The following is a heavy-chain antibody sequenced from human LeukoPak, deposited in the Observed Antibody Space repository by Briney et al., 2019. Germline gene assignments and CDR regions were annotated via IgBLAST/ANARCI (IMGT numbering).Heavy chain of an antibody. J-gene: IGHJ6*03. CDR2: IKQDGSEK. CDR3: ASGSKWSYYYMDV. Sequence: GGSLRLSCAASGFTFSSYWMSWVRQAPGKGLEWVANIKQDGSEKYYVDSVKGRFTISRDNAKNSLYLQMNSLRAEDTAVYYCASGSKWSYYYMDVWGKGTTVTVSS. V-gene: IGHV3-7*01. D-gene: IGHD2-15*01. CDR1: GFTFSSYW.